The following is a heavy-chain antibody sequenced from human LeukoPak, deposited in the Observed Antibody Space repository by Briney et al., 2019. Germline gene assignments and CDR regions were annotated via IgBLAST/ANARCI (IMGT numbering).Heavy chain of an antibody. Sequence: SETLSLTCAVYGGSFSGYYWSWIRQPPGKGLEWIGEINHRGSTNYNPSLKSRVTISVDTSKNQFSLKLSSVTAADTAVYYCAGKAVAGPYFDYWGQGTLVTVSS. CDR3: AGKAVAGPYFDY. D-gene: IGHD6-19*01. CDR1: GGSFSGYY. J-gene: IGHJ4*02. CDR2: INHRGST. V-gene: IGHV4-34*01.